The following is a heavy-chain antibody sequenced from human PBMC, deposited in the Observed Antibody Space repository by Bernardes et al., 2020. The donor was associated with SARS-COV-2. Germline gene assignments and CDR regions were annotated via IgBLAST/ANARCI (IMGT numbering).Heavy chain of an antibody. D-gene: IGHD3-9*01. CDR3: AKDNDWSFDY. V-gene: IGHV3-30-3*02. CDR1: GFTFSRSA. J-gene: IGHJ4*02. CDR2: ISYDGNDK. Sequence: VGSLILSCAASGFTFSRSAMHWVRQAPGKGLEWVAVISYDGNDKYYADSVKGRFTVSRDNSQNTLYVQLNSLRAEDTALYYCAKDNDWSFDYWGQGALVTVSS.